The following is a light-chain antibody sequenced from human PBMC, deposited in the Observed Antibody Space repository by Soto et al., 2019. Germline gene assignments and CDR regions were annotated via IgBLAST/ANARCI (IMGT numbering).Light chain of an antibody. CDR3: QQYGRSPAT. Sequence: EIVLTQSPGTLSLSPGERATLSCRASQSVSSNYLAWYQQKPGQAPRLLIVGASSSASGIPDRFSGSGSGTDFTLTIGRLEPEDFSVYYCQQYGRSPATFGQGTKVEIK. CDR2: GAS. V-gene: IGKV3-20*01. CDR1: QSVSSNY. J-gene: IGKJ1*01.